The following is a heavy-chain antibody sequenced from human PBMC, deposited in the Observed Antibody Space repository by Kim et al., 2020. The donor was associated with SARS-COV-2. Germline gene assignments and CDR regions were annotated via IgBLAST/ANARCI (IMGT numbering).Heavy chain of an antibody. Sequence: SETLSLTCTVYGGSFSGYYWSWIRQPPGKGLEWIWEITHSGSTNYNPSLKIRVTISVDTSKNQFSLKLISVTAADTAVYYCARDNYYYYYCSGQNYYGMDVCGQGTPVTVSS. V-gene: IGHV4-34*01. D-gene: IGHD3-10*01. CDR2: ITHSGST. CDR3: ARDNYYYYYCSGQNYYGMDV. CDR1: GGSFSGYY. J-gene: IGHJ6*02.